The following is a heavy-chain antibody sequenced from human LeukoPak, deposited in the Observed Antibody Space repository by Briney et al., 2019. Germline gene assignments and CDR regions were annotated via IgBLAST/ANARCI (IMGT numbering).Heavy chain of an antibody. CDR3: ARDRHGWGRYFDY. J-gene: IGHJ4*02. Sequence: SETLSLTCTVSGGSISSSSYYWGWIRQPPGKGLEWIGSIYYSGSTYYNPSLKSRVTISVDTSKNQFSLKLSSVTAADTAVYYCARDRHGWGRYFDYWGQGTLVTVSS. V-gene: IGHV4-39*07. CDR2: IYYSGST. D-gene: IGHD3-9*01. CDR1: GGSISSSSYY.